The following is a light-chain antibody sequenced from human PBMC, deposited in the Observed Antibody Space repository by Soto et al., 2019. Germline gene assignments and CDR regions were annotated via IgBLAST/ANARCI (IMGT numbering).Light chain of an antibody. V-gene: IGLV2-14*01. Sequence: QSVRTQPASVSGSPGQSITISCTGTSSDVGAYNYDSWYQQYPGEAPKVIIYDVSHRPAGVSNRFSGSKSGNTASLTISGLQTQDEADYYCSSYTSATTYVFGTGTKVIVL. CDR1: SSDVGAYNY. CDR2: DVS. CDR3: SSYTSATTYV. J-gene: IGLJ1*01.